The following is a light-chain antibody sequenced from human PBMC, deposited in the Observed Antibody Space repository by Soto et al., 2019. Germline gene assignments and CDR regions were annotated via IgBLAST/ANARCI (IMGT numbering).Light chain of an antibody. CDR1: QSVSSNY. CDR3: QQYGSSPPP. V-gene: IGKV3-20*01. J-gene: IGKJ1*01. CDR2: GAS. Sequence: EIVLTQSPGTLSLSPGERATLSCRASQSVSSNYLAWYRRKPGQAPRLLIYGASYRATDIPGRFSGSGSGTEFTLTITRLELEDFAVYYWQQYGSSPPPFGPGARVEIK.